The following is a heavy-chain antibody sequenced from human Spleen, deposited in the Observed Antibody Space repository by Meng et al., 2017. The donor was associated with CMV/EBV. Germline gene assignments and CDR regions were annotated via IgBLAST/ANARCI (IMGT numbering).Heavy chain of an antibody. CDR1: GGTFIIYA. D-gene: IGHD2-21*02. J-gene: IGHJ2*01. V-gene: IGHV1-69*05. Sequence: NAAGGTFIIYALSLARQAPGPGLEWLGWIIPIFGTANYAQKFQGRVTITTDESTSTAYMELSSLRSEDTAVYYCARGRRLPRGYFDLWGRGTLVTVSS. CDR2: IIPIFGTA. CDR3: ARGRRLPRGYFDL.